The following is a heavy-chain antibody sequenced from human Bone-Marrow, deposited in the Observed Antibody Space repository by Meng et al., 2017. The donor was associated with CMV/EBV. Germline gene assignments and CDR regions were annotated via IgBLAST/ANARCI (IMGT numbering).Heavy chain of an antibody. CDR2: INHDGSSR. CDR1: GFTFSSYS. J-gene: IGHJ4*02. CDR3: ARRNSSGSFSIDF. Sequence: AASGFTFSSYSMHWVRQDPGEGLEWVSRINHDGSSRIYAAYVKGRFTISRDNAKNTLYLQMNSLRVEDTGVYYCARRNSSGSFSIDFWGQGTLVTVSS. V-gene: IGHV3-74*01. D-gene: IGHD6-25*01.